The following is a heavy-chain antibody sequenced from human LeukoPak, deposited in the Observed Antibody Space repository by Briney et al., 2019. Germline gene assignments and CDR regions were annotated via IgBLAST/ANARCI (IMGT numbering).Heavy chain of an antibody. CDR3: ARGQSGYYDY. D-gene: IGHD3-3*01. CDR1: GGSFSGYY. V-gene: IGHV4-34*01. Sequence: PSETLSLTCAVYGGSFSGYYWSWIRQPPGKGLEWIGEINHSGSTNYNPSLKSRVTISVDTSKNQFSLEVSSATAADTAVYYCARGQSGYYDYWGQGTLVTVSS. J-gene: IGHJ4*02. CDR2: INHSGST.